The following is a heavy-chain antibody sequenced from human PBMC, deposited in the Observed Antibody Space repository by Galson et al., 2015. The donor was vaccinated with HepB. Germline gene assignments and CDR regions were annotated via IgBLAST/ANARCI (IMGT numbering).Heavy chain of an antibody. J-gene: IGHJ4*02. D-gene: IGHD4-23*01. CDR3: AKDLLAGNFKVDFDY. CDR2: ISPYNRDT. V-gene: IGHV1-18*01. Sequence: SVKVSCKASGYKFSTYSITWVRQAPGQGLEWMGWISPYNRDTKYARKFQGRVTMSTETITSTAYMELRSLRSDDTAVYYCAKDLLAGNFKVDFDYWGQGTLVTVSS. CDR1: GYKFSTYS.